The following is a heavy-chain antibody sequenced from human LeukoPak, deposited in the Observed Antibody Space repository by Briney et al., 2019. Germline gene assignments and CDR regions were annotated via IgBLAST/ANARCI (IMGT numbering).Heavy chain of an antibody. Sequence: PSGTLSLTCTVSGGSISSYYWSWIRQPAGKGLEWIGRIYTSGSTNYNPSLKSRVTMSVDTSKNQFSLKLSSVTAADTAVYYCARGPSIASGPYGMDVWGQGTTVTVSS. D-gene: IGHD2-15*01. J-gene: IGHJ6*02. V-gene: IGHV4-4*07. CDR3: ARGPSIASGPYGMDV. CDR1: GGSISSYY. CDR2: IYTSGST.